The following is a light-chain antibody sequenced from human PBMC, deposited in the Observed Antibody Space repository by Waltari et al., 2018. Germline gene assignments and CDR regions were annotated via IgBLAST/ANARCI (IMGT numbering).Light chain of an antibody. CDR3: MQATNWPLT. CDR2: KVS. Sequence: DVVMTQSPLSLPVTLGQPASISCTSSQDLVHTDGKTYLNWCQQRPGQSPRRLVYKVSNRDSGVPDRSSGSGSGTVFTLKVTRVAAEDGGTYYCMQATNWPLTFGRGTKVEIE. V-gene: IGKV2-30*02. J-gene: IGKJ1*01. CDR1: QDLVHTDGKTY.